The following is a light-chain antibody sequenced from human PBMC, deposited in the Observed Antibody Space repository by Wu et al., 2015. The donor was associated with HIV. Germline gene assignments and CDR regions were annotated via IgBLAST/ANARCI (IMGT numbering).Light chain of an antibody. CDR1: QSVGRN. CDR2: YTS. J-gene: IGKJ3*01. V-gene: IGKV3-11*01. CDR3: QQRGTWFT. Sequence: EIVLTQSPGTLSLSPGERATLSCRASQSVGRNLAWYQQKPGQAPRLLVYYTSTRATGIPARFSGSGSGGTDFTLTISSLEPEDFAVYYCQQRGTWFTFGPGTRRGYQT.